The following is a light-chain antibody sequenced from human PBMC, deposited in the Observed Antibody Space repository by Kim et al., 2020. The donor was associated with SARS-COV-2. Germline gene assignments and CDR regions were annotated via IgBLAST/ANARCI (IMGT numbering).Light chain of an antibody. CDR1: QGISNY. J-gene: IGKJ1*01. CDR3: QKYNSAPPVWT. V-gene: IGKV1-27*01. Sequence: DIQMTQSPSSLSASVGDRVTITCRASQGISNYLAWYQQKPGKVPKLLIYAASTLQSGVPSRFSGSGSGTDFTLTISSLQPEDVATYYCQKYNSAPPVWTFGRGTKVDIK. CDR2: AAS.